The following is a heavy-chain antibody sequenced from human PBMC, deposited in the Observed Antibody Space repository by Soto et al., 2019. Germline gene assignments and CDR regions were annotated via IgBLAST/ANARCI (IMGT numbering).Heavy chain of an antibody. CDR3: AKDHGTYGPNWIDS. D-gene: IGHD3-10*01. CDR1: GYTFISYA. V-gene: IGHV1-3*01. CDR2: INAGNGNT. J-gene: IGHJ5*01. Sequence: ASVKVSCKASGYTFISYAMHWVRQAPGQRLEWMGWINAGNGNTKYSQKFQGRVTITRDTSASTAYMELSSLRAEDTAVYYCAKDHGTYGPNWIDSWGQGTLVTVSS.